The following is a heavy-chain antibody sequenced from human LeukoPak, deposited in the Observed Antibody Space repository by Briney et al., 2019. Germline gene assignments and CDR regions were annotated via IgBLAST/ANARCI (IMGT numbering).Heavy chain of an antibody. J-gene: IGHJ5*02. D-gene: IGHD2-2*01. CDR2: ISAYNGNT. CDR3: ARDRVRSSTSPNWFDP. CDR1: GYTFTSYG. V-gene: IGHV1-18*01. Sequence: ASVKVSCKASGYTFTSYGISWVRQAPGQGLEWMGWISAYNGNTNYAQKLQGRVTMTTDTSTSTAYMELRSLRSDDTAVYYCARDRVRSSTSPNWFDPWGQGTLVTVSS.